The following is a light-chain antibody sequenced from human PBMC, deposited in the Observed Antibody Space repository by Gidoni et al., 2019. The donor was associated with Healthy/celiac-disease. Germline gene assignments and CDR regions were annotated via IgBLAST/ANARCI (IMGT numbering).Light chain of an antibody. J-gene: IGKJ1*01. CDR3: MQALQTPWT. CDR1: QSLLHINGYNY. CDR2: LGS. V-gene: IGKV2-28*01. Sequence: DIVITKSPLSLLVTPAKPASISCRPIQSLLHINGYNYLDWYLQKPGQSPQLLIYLGSTRAAGVPDRFSGSGSGTDFTLKISRVEAEDVGVYYCMQALQTPWTFGQGTKVEIK.